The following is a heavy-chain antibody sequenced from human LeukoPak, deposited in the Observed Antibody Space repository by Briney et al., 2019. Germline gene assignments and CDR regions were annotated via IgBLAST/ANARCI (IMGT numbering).Heavy chain of an antibody. CDR1: GFTFSSDW. D-gene: IGHD3-10*01. Sequence: GGSLRLSCAASGFTFSSDWMSWVRQAPGKGLEWVANIKQDGSEKYYVDSVKGRLIISRDNAKNSLYLQMNSLSAEDTAVYYCAKGAFRDQVQGYYYMDVWGKGTTVTVSS. CDR3: AKGAFRDQVQGYYYMDV. J-gene: IGHJ6*03. V-gene: IGHV3-7*01. CDR2: IKQDGSEK.